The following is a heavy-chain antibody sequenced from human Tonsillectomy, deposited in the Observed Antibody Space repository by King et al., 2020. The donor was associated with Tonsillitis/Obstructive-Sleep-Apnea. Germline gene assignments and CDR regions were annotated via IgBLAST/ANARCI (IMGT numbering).Heavy chain of an antibody. D-gene: IGHD6-6*01. J-gene: IGHJ4*02. Sequence: EVQLVESGGGLVQPGRSLRLSCAASGFTFDDYAMHWVRQAPGKGLEWGSGISWNSGSIGYADSVKCRFTISRDNAKNSLYLQMNSLRAGDTALYYCEKDEEYSSSANFDYWGQGTLVTVSS. CDR3: EKDEEYSSSANFDY. V-gene: IGHV3-9*01. CDR1: GFTFDDYA. CDR2: ISWNSGSI.